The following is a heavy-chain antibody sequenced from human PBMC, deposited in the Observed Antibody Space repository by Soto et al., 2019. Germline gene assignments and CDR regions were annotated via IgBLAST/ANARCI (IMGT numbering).Heavy chain of an antibody. CDR3: AKDDGYSYGPCYYYYMDV. Sequence: PGGSLRLSCAASGFTFSSYAMSWVRQAPGKGLEWVSAISGSGGSTYYADSVKGRFTISRDNSKNTLYLQMNSLRAEDTAVYYCAKDDGYSYGPCYYYYMDVWGKGTTVTVSS. D-gene: IGHD5-18*01. CDR2: ISGSGGST. V-gene: IGHV3-23*01. CDR1: GFTFSSYA. J-gene: IGHJ6*03.